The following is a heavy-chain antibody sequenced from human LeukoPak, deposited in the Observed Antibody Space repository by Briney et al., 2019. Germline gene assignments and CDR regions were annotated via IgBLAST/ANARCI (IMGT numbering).Heavy chain of an antibody. CDR2: INHSGST. CDR1: GGSISSSTYY. Sequence: SETLSLTCTVSGGSISSSTYYWNWIRQPPGKGLEWIGEINHSGSTNYNPSLKSRVTISVDTSKNQFSLKLSSVTAADTAVYYCARAGVGNWFDPWGQGTLVTVSS. CDR3: ARAGVGNWFDP. J-gene: IGHJ5*02. V-gene: IGHV4-39*07. D-gene: IGHD3-10*01.